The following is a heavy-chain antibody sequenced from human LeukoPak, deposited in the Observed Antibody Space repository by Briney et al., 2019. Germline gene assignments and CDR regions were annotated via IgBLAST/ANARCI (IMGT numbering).Heavy chain of an antibody. CDR1: GFTFSSYA. CDR2: LSDSGGST. Sequence: GGSLRLSCVASGFTFSSYAMTWVRQAPGKGLEWVSGLSDSGGSTYYADSVKGRFTISRDNSRNTLYLQMDSLRAEDTAAYYCARGRAVAGTYFDYWAREP. CDR3: ARGRAVAGTYFDY. V-gene: IGHV3-23*01. D-gene: IGHD6-19*01. J-gene: IGHJ4*02.